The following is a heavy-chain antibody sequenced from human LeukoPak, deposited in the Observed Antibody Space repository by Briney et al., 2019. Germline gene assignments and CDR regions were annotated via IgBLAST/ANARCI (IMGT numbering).Heavy chain of an antibody. CDR1: GFTFSRYS. CDR2: ISSSSSYI. D-gene: IGHD4-23*01. V-gene: IGHV3-21*01. J-gene: IGHJ3*02. CDR3: ARVRWAATTWDAFDI. Sequence: PGGSLRLSCAASGFTFSRYSMNWVRQAPGKGLEWVSSISSSSSYIYYADSVKGRFTISRDNAKNSLYLQMNSLRAEDTAVYYCARVRWAATTWDAFDIWGQGTMVTVSS.